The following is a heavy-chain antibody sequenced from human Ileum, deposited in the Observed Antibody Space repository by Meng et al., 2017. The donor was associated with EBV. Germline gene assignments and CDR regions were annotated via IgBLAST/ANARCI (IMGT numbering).Heavy chain of an antibody. CDR3: ARSSPIVRGLDY. J-gene: IGHJ4*02. Sequence: QGQRQASGPGLVKPSGTLSLTCAVSGDSVSGSDWWSWVRQPPGKGLEWIGEVYHDGATNYHPSLKSRVTISLDKSKNEVNLHLNSLTAADTAVYFCARSSPIVRGLDYWGQGTLVTVSS. D-gene: IGHD3-10*01. CDR1: GDSVSGSDW. CDR2: VYHDGAT. V-gene: IGHV4-4*02.